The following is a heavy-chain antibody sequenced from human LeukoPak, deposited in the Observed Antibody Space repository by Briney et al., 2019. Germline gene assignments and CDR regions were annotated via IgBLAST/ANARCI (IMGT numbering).Heavy chain of an antibody. Sequence: GGSLRLSCTASGFTFSAYAMMWVHQAPGKGPEWVSAIRGGGGSAFYADSVKGRFTISRDNSKYTLFLQMNSLRAEDTAVYYCARDPNGDYIGAFDMWGPGTMVTVSS. CDR3: ARDPNGDYIGAFDM. CDR2: IRGGGGSA. J-gene: IGHJ3*02. CDR1: GFTFSAYA. V-gene: IGHV3-23*01. D-gene: IGHD4-17*01.